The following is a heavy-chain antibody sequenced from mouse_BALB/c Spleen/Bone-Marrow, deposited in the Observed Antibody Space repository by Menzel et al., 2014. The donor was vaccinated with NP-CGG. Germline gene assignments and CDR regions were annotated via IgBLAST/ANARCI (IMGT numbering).Heavy chain of an antibody. CDR3: TRYGNSHYYAMDY. Sequence: QVQLQQSGAELVRPGASVKLSCRASGYTFTSYWINWVKQRPGQGLEWIGNIYPSDSYTNYNQRFKDKATLTVDKSSSTAYMQRSSPTSEDSAVYYCTRYGNSHYYAMDYWGQGTSVTVSS. V-gene: IGHV1-69*02. CDR1: GYTFTSYW. J-gene: IGHJ4*01. D-gene: IGHD1-1*01. CDR2: IYPSDSYT.